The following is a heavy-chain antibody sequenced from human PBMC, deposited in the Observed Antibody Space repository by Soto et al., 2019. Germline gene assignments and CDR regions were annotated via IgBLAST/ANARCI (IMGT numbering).Heavy chain of an antibody. CDR2: ISYDGTNK. D-gene: IGHD6-6*01. CDR1: GFTFSSFG. Sequence: GGSLRLSCAASGFTFSSFGMHWGRQAPGKGLEWVAVISYDGTNKYYVDSVKGRFTISRDNSKNTLYLQMNSLRAEDTAVYYCAKVQYTSSPHYYGMDVWGQGTTVTVSS. CDR3: AKVQYTSSPHYYGMDV. J-gene: IGHJ6*02. V-gene: IGHV3-30*18.